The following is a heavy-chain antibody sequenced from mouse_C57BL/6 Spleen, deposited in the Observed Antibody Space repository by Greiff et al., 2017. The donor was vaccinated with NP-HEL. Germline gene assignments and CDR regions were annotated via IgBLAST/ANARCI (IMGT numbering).Heavy chain of an antibody. Sequence: QVQLQQPGAELVKPGASVKMSCKASGYTFTSYWITWVKQRPGQGLEWIGDIYPGSGSTNYNEKFKSKATLTVDTSSSTAYMQLSSLTSEDSAVYYCARLTTVVGGFAYWGQGTLVTVSA. CDR1: GYTFTSYW. CDR3: ARLTTVVGGFAY. CDR2: IYPGSGST. J-gene: IGHJ3*01. V-gene: IGHV1-55*01. D-gene: IGHD1-1*01.